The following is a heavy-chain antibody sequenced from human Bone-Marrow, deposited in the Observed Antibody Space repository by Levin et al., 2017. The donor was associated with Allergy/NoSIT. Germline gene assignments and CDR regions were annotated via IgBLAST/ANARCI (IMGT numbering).Heavy chain of an antibody. V-gene: IGHV3-30*18. CDR1: GFTFSSFG. CDR2: ISNTGANQ. Sequence: GESLKISCEASGFTFSSFGMHWVRQAPGKGLEWLAVISNTGANQFYAESVKGRFTISRDNSKNMIYLQMSRLRTEDTAVYYCAKAPTWSGGSDYWGQGTLVTVSS. J-gene: IGHJ4*02. CDR3: AKAPTWSGGSDY. D-gene: IGHD2-15*01.